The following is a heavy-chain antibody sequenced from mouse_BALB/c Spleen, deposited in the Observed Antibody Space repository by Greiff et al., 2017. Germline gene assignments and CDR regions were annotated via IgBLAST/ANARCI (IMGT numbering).Heavy chain of an antibody. J-gene: IGHJ4*01. Sequence: VQLQQSGPSLVQPSQSLSITCTVSGFSLTSYGVHWVRQSPGKGLEWLGVIWRGGSTDYNAAFMSRLSITKDNSKSQVFFKMNSLQADDTAIYYCAKGVVAPYYAMDYWGQGTSVTVSS. V-gene: IGHV2-5-1*01. CDR2: IWRGGST. CDR1: GFSLTSYG. D-gene: IGHD1-1*01. CDR3: AKGVVAPYYAMDY.